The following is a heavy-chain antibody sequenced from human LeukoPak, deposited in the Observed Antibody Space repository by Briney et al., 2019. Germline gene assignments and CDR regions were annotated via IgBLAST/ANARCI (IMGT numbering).Heavy chain of an antibody. D-gene: IGHD3-3*01. Sequence: PSETLSLTCTVSGGSISSYYWSWIRQPPGKGLEWIGYIYTSGSTNYNPSLKSRVTISVDTSKNQFSLKLSSVTAADTAVYYCARGITIFGVVTKAQYYFDYWGQGTLVTVSS. CDR1: GGSISSYY. J-gene: IGHJ4*02. V-gene: IGHV4-4*09. CDR2: IYTSGST. CDR3: ARGITIFGVVTKAQYYFDY.